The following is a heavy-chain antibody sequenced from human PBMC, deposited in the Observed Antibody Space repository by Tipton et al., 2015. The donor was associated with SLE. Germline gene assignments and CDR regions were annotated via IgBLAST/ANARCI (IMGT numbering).Heavy chain of an antibody. CDR3: ARVLSPYLDAFDI. V-gene: IGHV4-4*07. D-gene: IGHD3-16*01. CDR1: GGSISSYY. Sequence: TLSLTCTVSGGSISSYYWSWIRQPARKGREWIGRIYTSGSTHYNPPLKSRVTMSVDTSKNQFSLQLSSVTAADTAVYYCARVLSPYLDAFDIWGQGTMVTASS. CDR2: IYTSGST. J-gene: IGHJ3*02.